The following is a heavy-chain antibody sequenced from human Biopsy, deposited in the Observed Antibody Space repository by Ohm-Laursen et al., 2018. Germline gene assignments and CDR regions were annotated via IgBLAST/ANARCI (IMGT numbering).Heavy chain of an antibody. V-gene: IGHV4-34*08. J-gene: IGHJ4*02. CDR2: INQGGRT. CDR3: GNEVHGRDY. CDR1: GKTFSDYY. Sequence: PSQTLSLTCKVYGKTFSDYYWSWVRQPPGKGLEWIGQINQGGRTNYNPSLKSRVNISADKSNNQFSLKLTSVTSADTAVYFCGNEVHGRDYWGLGALVTVSS. D-gene: IGHD2-15*01.